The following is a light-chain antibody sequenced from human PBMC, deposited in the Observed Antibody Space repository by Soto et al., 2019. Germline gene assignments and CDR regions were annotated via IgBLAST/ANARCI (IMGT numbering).Light chain of an antibody. J-gene: IGLJ2*01. CDR3: CSYAGTYIPL. V-gene: IGLV2-11*01. CDR2: DVS. CDR1: SSDVGAYNF. Sequence: QSVLTQPRSVSGSPGQSVTISCTGTSSDVGAYNFVSWYQHNPGKAPKLMIFDVSARPSGVPDRFSGSKSANTASLTISGLQTEYEADYYCCSYAGTYIPLFGGGTKLTVL.